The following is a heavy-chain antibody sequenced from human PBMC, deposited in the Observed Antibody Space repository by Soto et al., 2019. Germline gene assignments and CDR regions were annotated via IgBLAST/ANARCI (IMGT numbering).Heavy chain of an antibody. J-gene: IGHJ5*02. Sequence: NPSETLSLTCTVSGASISVHSYYWTWIRQPPGKGLEWIGSSYYSGTTYFNPSLKSRATISVDTSKNQLSLRLTSVTAADTAIYYCTRRYNSNDNYFDPWGPGALVTVSS. CDR1: GASISVHSYY. CDR3: TRRYNSNDNYFDP. V-gene: IGHV4-39*01. D-gene: IGHD3-9*01. CDR2: SYYSGTT.